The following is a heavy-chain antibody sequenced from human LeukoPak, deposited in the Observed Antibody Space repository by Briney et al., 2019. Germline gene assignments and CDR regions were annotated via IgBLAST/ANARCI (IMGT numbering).Heavy chain of an antibody. CDR3: ARGPRYYGSGSYYMNY. CDR2: ISAYNGNT. Sequence: ASVKVSCTASGYTFTSYGVSWVRQAPGQGLEWMGWISAYNGNTNYAQKLQGRVTMTRNTSISTAYMELSSLRSEDTAVYYCARGPRYYGSGSYYMNYWGQGTLVTVSS. CDR1: GYTFTSYG. V-gene: IGHV1-18*01. D-gene: IGHD3-10*01. J-gene: IGHJ4*02.